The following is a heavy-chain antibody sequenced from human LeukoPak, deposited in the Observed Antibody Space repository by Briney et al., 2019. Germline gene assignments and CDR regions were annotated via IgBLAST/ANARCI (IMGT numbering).Heavy chain of an antibody. CDR1: GYSFTSYW. V-gene: IGHV5-51*01. J-gene: IGHJ5*02. Sequence: GESLKISCKGSGYSFTSYWIGWVRQMPGKGLEWMGIIYPGGSDTRYSPSFQGQVTISADKSISTAYLQWSSLKASDTAMYYCARRILPDCSGGSCYFFWFDPWGQGTLVTVSS. CDR3: ARRILPDCSGGSCYFFWFDP. CDR2: IYPGGSDT. D-gene: IGHD2-15*01.